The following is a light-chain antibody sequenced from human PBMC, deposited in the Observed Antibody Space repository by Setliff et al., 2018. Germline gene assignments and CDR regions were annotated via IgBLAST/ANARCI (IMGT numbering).Light chain of an antibody. Sequence: QSALTQPPSASGSPGQSVTISCTGTSSDVGGYKFVSWYQHHPGKAPKLIIYEVNKRPSGVPDRFSGSKSGNTASLTVSGLQAEDEADYYCSSYAGSNNFGVFGTGTKVTV. V-gene: IGLV2-8*01. CDR1: SSDVGGYKF. CDR3: SSYAGSNNFGV. J-gene: IGLJ1*01. CDR2: EVN.